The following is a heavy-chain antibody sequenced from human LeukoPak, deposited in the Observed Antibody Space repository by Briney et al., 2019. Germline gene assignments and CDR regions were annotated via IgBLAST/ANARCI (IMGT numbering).Heavy chain of an antibody. CDR2: IRYDGSNK. J-gene: IGHJ3*02. D-gene: IGHD6-19*01. Sequence: GGTLRLSCAASGFTFSSYGMSWVRQAPGKGLEWVASIRYDGSNKYYADSVKGRFIISRDNSKNTLYLQMSSLRAEDTAVYYCAKLYNSGWGNAFDIWGQGTMVTVSS. CDR3: AKLYNSGWGNAFDI. CDR1: GFTFSSYG. V-gene: IGHV3-30*02.